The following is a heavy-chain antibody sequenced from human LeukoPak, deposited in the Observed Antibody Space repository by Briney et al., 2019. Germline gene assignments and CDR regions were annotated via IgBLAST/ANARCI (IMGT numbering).Heavy chain of an antibody. CDR3: ARVAFGLYVMDV. CDR1: GFTFSTYS. CDR2: ISSDSNYI. Sequence: GGSLRLSCAASGFTFSTYSMNWVRQAPGKGLEWVSSISSDSNYIYYADSLKGRFTISRDSAKNSLYLQMISLRAEDTGVYYCARVAFGLYVMDVWGQGTTVTVSS. J-gene: IGHJ6*02. D-gene: IGHD3/OR15-3a*01. V-gene: IGHV3-21*01.